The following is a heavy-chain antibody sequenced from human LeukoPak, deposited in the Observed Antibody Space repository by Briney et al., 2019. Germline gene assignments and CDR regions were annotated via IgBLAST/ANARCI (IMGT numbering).Heavy chain of an antibody. V-gene: IGHV5-51*01. CDR2: ICPGDSDT. D-gene: IGHD3-3*01. J-gene: IGHJ5*02. CDR3: ARHLGDPEWLLFLLPNWFDP. Sequence: GESLKISCKGSGYSFTSYWIGWVRQMPGKGLEWMGIICPGDSDTRYSPSFQGQVTISADKSISTAYLQWSSLKASDTAMYYCARHLGDPEWLLFLLPNWFDPWGQGTLVTVSS. CDR1: GYSFTSYW.